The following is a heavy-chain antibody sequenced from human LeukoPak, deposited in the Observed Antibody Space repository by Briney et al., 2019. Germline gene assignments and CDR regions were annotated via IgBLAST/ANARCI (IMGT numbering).Heavy chain of an antibody. D-gene: IGHD3-10*01. CDR1: GYSFTGHY. V-gene: IGHV1-2*02. CDR2: INPYSGGT. CDR3: ARMDGSGSYFGVNWLDP. Sequence: ASVKVSCKTSGYSFTGHYIHWVRQAPGQGLEWMGWINPYSGGTDYAQKFQGRVTMTVDTSKRTADMELRGLTPNDTAAYYCARMDGSGSYFGVNWLDPWGQGTLVTVSS. J-gene: IGHJ5*02.